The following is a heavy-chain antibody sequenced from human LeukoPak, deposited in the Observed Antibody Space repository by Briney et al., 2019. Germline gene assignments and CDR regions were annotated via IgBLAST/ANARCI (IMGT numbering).Heavy chain of an antibody. Sequence: PGGSLRLSCAASGFTFSSYAMSWVRQAPGKGLEWVSAISGSGGSTYYADSVKGRFTISRDNSKNTLYLQMNSLRAEDTAVYYCARGPPGSNEREPADGLIWGQGTLVTVSS. D-gene: IGHD1-26*01. CDR3: ARGPPGSNEREPADGLI. CDR1: GFTFSSYA. J-gene: IGHJ4*02. CDR2: ISGSGGST. V-gene: IGHV3-23*01.